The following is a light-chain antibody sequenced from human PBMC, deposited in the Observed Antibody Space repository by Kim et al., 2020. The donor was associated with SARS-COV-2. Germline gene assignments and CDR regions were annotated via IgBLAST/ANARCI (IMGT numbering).Light chain of an antibody. V-gene: IGKV2-28*01. CDR1: QSLLHSNGYNY. CDR2: LGS. Sequence: DIVMTQSPLSLSVTSGEPVSISCRSSQSLLHSNGYNYLDWYLQKPGQSPQLLIYLGSNRASGVPDRFSGSGSGTDFTLKISRVEADDVGVYYCMQALQTPITFGQGTRLEIK. J-gene: IGKJ5*01. CDR3: MQALQTPIT.